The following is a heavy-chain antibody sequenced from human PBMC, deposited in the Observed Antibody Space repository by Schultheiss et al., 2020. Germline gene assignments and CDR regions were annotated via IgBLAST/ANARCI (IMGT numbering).Heavy chain of an antibody. V-gene: IGHV3-30*18. Sequence: GGSLRLSCAASGFTFSSYGMHWVRQAPGKGLEWVAVISYDGSNKYYADSVKGRFTISRDNSKNTLYLQMNSLRAEDTAVYYCAKDPEAARRTYYYYYGMDVWGQGTTVNVYS. D-gene: IGHD6-6*01. CDR1: GFTFSSYG. J-gene: IGHJ6*02. CDR3: AKDPEAARRTYYYYYGMDV. CDR2: ISYDGSNK.